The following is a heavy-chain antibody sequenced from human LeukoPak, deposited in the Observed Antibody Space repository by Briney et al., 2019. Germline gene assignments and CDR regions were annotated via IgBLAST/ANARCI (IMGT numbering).Heavy chain of an antibody. D-gene: IGHD6-19*01. CDR2: IYYSGST. CDR3: ARYSSGWPYWFDP. CDR1: GGSISSYY. Sequence: SETLSLTCTVPGGSISSYYWSWIRQPPGKGLEWIGYIYYSGSTNYNPSLKSRVTISVDTSKNQFSLKLSSVTAADTAVYYCARYSSGWPYWFDPWGQGTLVTVSS. J-gene: IGHJ5*02. V-gene: IGHV4-59*08.